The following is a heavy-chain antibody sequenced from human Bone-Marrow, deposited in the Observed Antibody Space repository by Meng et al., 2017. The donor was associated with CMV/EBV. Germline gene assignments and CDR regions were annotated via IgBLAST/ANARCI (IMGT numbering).Heavy chain of an antibody. CDR3: ARGGDYYDSSGYSHFDY. J-gene: IGHJ4*02. CDR1: GGSISSYY. Sequence: SETLSLTCTVSGGSISSYYWSCIRQPPGKGLEWIGYIHYSGSSNYNPSLKSRVTISVDTSKDQFSLKLSSVAAADTAVYYWARGGDYYDSSGYSHFDYWGQGTLVTVAS. D-gene: IGHD3-22*01. CDR2: IHYSGSS. V-gene: IGHV4-59*01.